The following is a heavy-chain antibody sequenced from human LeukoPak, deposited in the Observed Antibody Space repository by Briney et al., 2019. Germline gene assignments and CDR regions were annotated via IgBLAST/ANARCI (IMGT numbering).Heavy chain of an antibody. V-gene: IGHV3-7*01. J-gene: IGHJ5*02. CDR1: GFTFSSYW. Sequence: GGSLRLSCAASGFTFSSYWMSWVRQAPGKGLEWVANIKQDGSEKYYVDSVKGRFTISRDNAKNSLYLQMNSLRAEDTAVYYCARAALGYCSSTSCHTGWFDPWGQGTLVTVSS. CDR3: ARAALGYCSSTSCHTGWFDP. D-gene: IGHD2-2*01. CDR2: IKQDGSEK.